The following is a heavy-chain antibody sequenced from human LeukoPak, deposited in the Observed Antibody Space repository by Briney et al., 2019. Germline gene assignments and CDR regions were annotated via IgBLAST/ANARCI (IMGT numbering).Heavy chain of an antibody. V-gene: IGHV3-23*01. Sequence: GGSLRLSCAASGFTFSSSAMTWVRQAPGKGLEWVSVISGSGDSTFYADSVNGRFTISRDSSKNTVYLQMNSLRAGDTAIYYCAKGMSGSCYSGLHCWGQGTLVTVSS. CDR3: AKGMSGSCYSGLHC. CDR2: ISGSGDST. D-gene: IGHD2-15*01. CDR1: GFTFSSSA. J-gene: IGHJ4*02.